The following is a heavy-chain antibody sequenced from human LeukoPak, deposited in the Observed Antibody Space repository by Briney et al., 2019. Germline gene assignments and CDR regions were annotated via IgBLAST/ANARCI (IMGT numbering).Heavy chain of an antibody. D-gene: IGHD4-17*01. V-gene: IGHV3-23*01. Sequence: GGSLRLSCAASGFTFSSYAMSWVRQAPGKGLEWVSAISGSGGSTYYADSVKGRFTISRDNSKNTLYLQMNSLRAEDTAVYYCANMENSYGDYFDIWGQGTMVTVSS. CDR2: ISGSGGST. J-gene: IGHJ3*02. CDR3: ANMENSYGDYFDI. CDR1: GFTFSSYA.